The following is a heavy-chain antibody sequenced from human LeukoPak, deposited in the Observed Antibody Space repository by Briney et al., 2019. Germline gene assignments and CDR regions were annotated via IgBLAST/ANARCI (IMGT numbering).Heavy chain of an antibody. V-gene: IGHV1-3*01. Sequence: ASVNVSCTASGYTFTTYAMHWVRQAPGQRLAWMGWINAGNGNTKYSQKFQARVTITRDTSASTAYMELSSLRSEDTAVYYCARDPIGSRWPYYFDYWGQGTLVTVSS. CDR3: ARDPIGSRWPYYFDY. J-gene: IGHJ4*02. CDR2: INAGNGNT. D-gene: IGHD6-13*01. CDR1: GYTFTTYA.